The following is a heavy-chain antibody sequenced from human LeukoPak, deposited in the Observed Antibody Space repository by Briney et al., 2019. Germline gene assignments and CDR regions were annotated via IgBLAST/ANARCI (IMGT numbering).Heavy chain of an antibody. J-gene: IGHJ4*02. CDR2: IWYDGRTK. D-gene: IGHD6-19*01. V-gene: IGHV3-33*01. CDR1: GFIFSNYG. Sequence: PGGSLRLSCEVSGFIFSNYGMHWVRQAPGKGLEWVALIWYDGRTKFHADSVRGRFTISRDNSANTLYLQMSSLRVEDTAVYYCAREWGRIAVAGGPGYWGLGALVTVSS. CDR3: AREWGRIAVAGGPGY.